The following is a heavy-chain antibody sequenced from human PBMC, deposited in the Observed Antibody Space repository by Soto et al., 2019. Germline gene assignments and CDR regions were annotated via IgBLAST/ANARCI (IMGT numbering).Heavy chain of an antibody. CDR2: INAGNGNT. J-gene: IGHJ4*02. V-gene: IGHV1-3*01. Sequence: ASVKVSCKASGYTFTSYAMHLVRQAPGQRLEWMGWINAGNGNTKYAQKLQGRVTMTTDTSTSTAYMELRSLRSDDTAVYYCAREPNYFDYWGQGTLVTVSS. CDR1: GYTFTSYA. CDR3: AREPNYFDY.